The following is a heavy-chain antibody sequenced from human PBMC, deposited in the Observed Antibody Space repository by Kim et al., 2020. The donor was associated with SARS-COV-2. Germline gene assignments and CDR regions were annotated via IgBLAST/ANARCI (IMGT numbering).Heavy chain of an antibody. D-gene: IGHD3-10*01. J-gene: IGHJ4*02. V-gene: IGHV3-30*01. Sequence: SVKGRFTSSRDNSKNTLDLQMNSLRAEDTAVYYCARSPMVRGVIGTYFDYWGQGTLVTVSS. CDR3: ARSPMVRGVIGTYFDY.